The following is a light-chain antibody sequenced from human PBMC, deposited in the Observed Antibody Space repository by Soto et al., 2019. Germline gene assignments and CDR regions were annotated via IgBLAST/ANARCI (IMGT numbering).Light chain of an antibody. Sequence: IVLTQSPGTLSLSPGERATLSCRASQSVSSSYLAWYQQKPGQAPRLLIYGASSRATGIPDRFSGSGSGTDFTLTISRLEPEDFAVYYCQQSGITFGQGTRLE. CDR3: QQSGIT. CDR1: QSVSSSY. J-gene: IGKJ5*01. CDR2: GAS. V-gene: IGKV3-20*01.